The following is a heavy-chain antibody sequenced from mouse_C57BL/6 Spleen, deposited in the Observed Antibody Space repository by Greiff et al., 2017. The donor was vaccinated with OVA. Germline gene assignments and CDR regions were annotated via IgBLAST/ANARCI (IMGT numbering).Heavy chain of an antibody. D-gene: IGHD1-1*01. CDR3: AGGSSPHWYFDV. Sequence: EVQLQESGGDLVKPGGSLKLSCAASGFTFSSYGMSWVRQTPDKRLEWVATISSGGSYTYYPASVKGRSTISRDNAKNTLYLQMSSLKSEDTAMYYCAGGSSPHWYFDVWGTGTTVTVSS. CDR1: GFTFSSYG. CDR2: ISSGGSYT. J-gene: IGHJ1*03. V-gene: IGHV5-6*01.